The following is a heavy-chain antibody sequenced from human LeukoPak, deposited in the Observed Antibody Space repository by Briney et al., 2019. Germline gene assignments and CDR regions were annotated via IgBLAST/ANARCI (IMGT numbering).Heavy chain of an antibody. J-gene: IGHJ4*02. CDR3: ARDGLLGATNPFDY. D-gene: IGHD1-26*01. CDR2: IYGADGT. CDR1: GFSVSTKY. Sequence: GGSLRLSCAASGFSVSTKYMSWVRQAPGKGLEWVSIIYGADGTYYADSVRGRFTISRDNSKNTLYLQMNSLRPEDTAVYYCARDGLLGATNPFDYWGQGTLVTVSS. V-gene: IGHV3-66*01.